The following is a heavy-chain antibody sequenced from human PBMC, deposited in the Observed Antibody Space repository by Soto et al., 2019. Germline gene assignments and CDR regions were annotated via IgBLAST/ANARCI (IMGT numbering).Heavy chain of an antibody. CDR3: ASGDCIGGSCYPNYGMDV. J-gene: IGHJ6*02. V-gene: IGHV4-39*01. CDR1: GGSISSSSYY. CDR2: IYYSGST. D-gene: IGHD2-15*01. Sequence: SETLSLTCTVSGGSISSSSYYWGWIRQPPGKGLEWIGSIYYSGSTYYNPSLKSRVTISVDTSKNQFSLKLSSVTAADTAVYYCASGDCIGGSCYPNYGMDVWGQGTTVTVSS.